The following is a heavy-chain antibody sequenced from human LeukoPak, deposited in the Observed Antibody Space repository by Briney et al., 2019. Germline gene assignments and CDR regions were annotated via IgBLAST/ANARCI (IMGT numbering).Heavy chain of an antibody. V-gene: IGHV3-7*01. CDR3: ARSSYYYYYGMDV. CDR2: IKQDGSEK. D-gene: IGHD6-6*01. Sequence: GAPRISRSGSGFNLSSQWLGLVRPGPREGPGWVANIKQDGSEKYYVDSVKGRFTISRDNAKNSLYLQMNSLRAEDTAVYYCARSSYYYYYGMDVWGQGTTVTVSS. J-gene: IGHJ6*02. CDR1: GFNLSSQW.